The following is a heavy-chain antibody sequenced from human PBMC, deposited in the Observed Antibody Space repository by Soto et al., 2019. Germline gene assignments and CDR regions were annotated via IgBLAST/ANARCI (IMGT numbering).Heavy chain of an antibody. V-gene: IGHV5-51*01. CDR2: IYPGDSDT. J-gene: IGHJ6*02. CDR1: GYSFTSYW. CDR3: ARQYSTTNYYYYSMDV. Sequence: PGESLKISCKGSGYSFTSYWIGWVRQMPGKGLEWMGIIYPGDSDTRYSPSFQGQVTISADKSISTAYLQWSSLKASDTAMYYCARQYSTTNYYYYSMDVWGQGTTVTVSS. D-gene: IGHD6-13*01.